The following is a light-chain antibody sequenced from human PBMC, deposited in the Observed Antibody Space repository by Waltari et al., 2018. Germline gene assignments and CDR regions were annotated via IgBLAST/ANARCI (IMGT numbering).Light chain of an antibody. V-gene: IGLV2-23*02. CDR1: NSHVDILHL. CDR2: EIS. CDR3: CSVAGYGIYV. J-gene: IGLJ1*01. Sequence: QSALTQPASVSGSPGQSITISCTALNSHVDILHLFSWYQHNPGRNHRLLIYEISHRPSGISKRFSGSKAGNTASLTISGLQPEDEADYFCCSVAGYGIYVFGSGTQVSVL.